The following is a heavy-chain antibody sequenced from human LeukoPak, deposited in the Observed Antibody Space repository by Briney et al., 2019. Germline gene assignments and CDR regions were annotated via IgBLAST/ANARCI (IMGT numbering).Heavy chain of an antibody. CDR2: IYYSGST. V-gene: IGHV4-59*01. CDR1: GGSISSYY. J-gene: IGHJ1*01. CDR3: AGDTVTTRNFQH. Sequence: SETLSLTCTVSGGSISSYYWSWIRQPPGKGLEWIGYIYYSGSTNYNPSLKSRVTISVDTSKNQFSLRLTSVTAADTAVYFCAGDTVTTRNFQHWGQGTLVTVSS. D-gene: IGHD4-17*01.